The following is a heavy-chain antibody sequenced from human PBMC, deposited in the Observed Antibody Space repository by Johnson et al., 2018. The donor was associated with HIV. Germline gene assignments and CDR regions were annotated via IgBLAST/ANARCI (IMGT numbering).Heavy chain of an antibody. CDR1: GFTFSSYA. J-gene: IGHJ3*02. D-gene: IGHD2-2*01. V-gene: IGHV3-30-3*01. CDR2: ISYDGSNK. CDR3: ARDGGYCSSTSCFRHWASAFDI. Sequence: QEQLVESGGGVVQPGRSLRLSCAASGFTFSSYAMHWVRQAPGKGLEWVAVISYDGSNKYYADSVKGRFTISRDNSKNTLYLQMNSLRAEDTAVYYCARDGGYCSSTSCFRHWASAFDIWGQVTMVTVSS.